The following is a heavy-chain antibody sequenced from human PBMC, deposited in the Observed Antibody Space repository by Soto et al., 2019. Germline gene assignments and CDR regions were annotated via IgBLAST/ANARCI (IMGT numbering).Heavy chain of an antibody. D-gene: IGHD1-26*01. CDR2: IYYSGST. V-gene: IGHV4-39*02. J-gene: IGHJ5*02. CDR1: GGSISSSSYY. CDR3: ATQEVGGSYVYTFDP. Sequence: QLQLQESGPGLVKPSETLSLTCTVSGGSISSSSYYWGWIRQPPGKGLEWIGSIYYSGSTYYNPSLQRRVTISVDTSKNHFSLKLSSVTAADTAVYYCATQEVGGSYVYTFDPWGQGTLVTVSS.